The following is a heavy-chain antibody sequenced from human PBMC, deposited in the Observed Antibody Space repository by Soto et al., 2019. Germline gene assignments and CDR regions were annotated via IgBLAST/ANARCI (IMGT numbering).Heavy chain of an antibody. Sequence: VKVSCKASGXMFDTYTISWVRQAPGQGLEWMGWISAYNGNTNYAQKLQGRVTMTTDTSTSTAYMELRSLRSDDTAVYYCARDLVDSKNWFDPWGQGTLVTVSS. CDR3: ARDLVDSKNWFDP. CDR1: GXMFDTYT. CDR2: ISAYNGNT. J-gene: IGHJ5*02. V-gene: IGHV1-18*04. D-gene: IGHD3-9*01.